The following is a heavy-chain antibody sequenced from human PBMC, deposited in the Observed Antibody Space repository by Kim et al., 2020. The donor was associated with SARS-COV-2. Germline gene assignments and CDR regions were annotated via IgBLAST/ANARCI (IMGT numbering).Heavy chain of an antibody. CDR3: AREIGWAYYYDSSGYFDY. J-gene: IGHJ4*02. V-gene: IGHV4-31*02. Sequence: KSRVTISVDTSKNQFSLKLSAVTAADTAVYYCAREIGWAYYYDSSGYFDYWGQGTLVTVSS. D-gene: IGHD3-22*01.